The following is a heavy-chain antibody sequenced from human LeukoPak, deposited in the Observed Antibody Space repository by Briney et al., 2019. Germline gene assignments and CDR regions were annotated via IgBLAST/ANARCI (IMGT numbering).Heavy chain of an antibody. Sequence: SETLSLTCTVSGGSISSSSYYWGWIRQPPGKGLEWIGSIYYSGSTYYNPSLKSRVTISVDTSKNQFSLKLSSVTAAVTAVYYCARHPYCSGGSCYGNWFDPWGQGTLVTVSS. CDR1: GGSISSSSYY. J-gene: IGHJ5*02. D-gene: IGHD2-15*01. V-gene: IGHV4-39*01. CDR2: IYYSGST. CDR3: ARHPYCSGGSCYGNWFDP.